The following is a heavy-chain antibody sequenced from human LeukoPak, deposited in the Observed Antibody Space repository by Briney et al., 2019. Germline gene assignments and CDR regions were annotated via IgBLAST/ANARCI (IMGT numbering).Heavy chain of an antibody. V-gene: IGHV4-39*07. J-gene: IGHJ4*02. Sequence: SETLSLTCTVSGGSISSSSYYWGWIRQAPGKGLEWIGSIYYSGSTYYNPSLKSRVTISVDTSKNQFSLKLSSVTAADTAVYYCARVLAPIYFDYWGQGTLVTVSS. CDR1: GGSISSSSYY. CDR3: ARVLAPIYFDY. CDR2: IYYSGST.